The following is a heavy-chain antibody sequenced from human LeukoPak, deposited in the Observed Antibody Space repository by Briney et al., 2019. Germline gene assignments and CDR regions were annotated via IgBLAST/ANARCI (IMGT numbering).Heavy chain of an antibody. J-gene: IGHJ6*04. V-gene: IGHV1-18*01. Sequence: ASVKVSCKASGYTFASYGISWLRQAPGQGLEWVGWVSAHSGNTKYAERVQGRASMTADTSTSTAYMELRSLRSDDTALYYCARVSCGYNCHYAMDVWGKGTTDTVSS. CDR2: VSAHSGNT. CDR1: GYTFASYG. CDR3: ARVSCGYNCHYAMDV. D-gene: IGHD5-18*01.